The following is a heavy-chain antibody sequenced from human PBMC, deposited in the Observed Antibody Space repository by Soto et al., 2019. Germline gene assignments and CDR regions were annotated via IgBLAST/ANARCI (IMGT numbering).Heavy chain of an antibody. CDR1: GGSISSGGYS. CDR3: ARSTVTKIVNWFDP. Sequence: QLQLQESGSGLVKPSQTLSLTCAVSGGSISSGGYSWSWIRQPPWKGLEWIGYIYHSGSTYYNPSLKSRVTISVDRSKNQFSLKLSSVTAADTAVYYCARSTVTKIVNWFDPWGQGTLVTVSS. D-gene: IGHD4-17*01. CDR2: IYHSGST. J-gene: IGHJ5*02. V-gene: IGHV4-30-2*01.